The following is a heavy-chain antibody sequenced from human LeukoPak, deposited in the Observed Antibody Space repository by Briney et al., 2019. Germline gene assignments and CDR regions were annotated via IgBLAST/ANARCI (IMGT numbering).Heavy chain of an antibody. J-gene: IGHJ4*02. CDR2: IYHSGST. D-gene: IGHD3-3*01. CDR3: ARSYDTNFDY. Sequence: SETLSPTCAVSGGSISSGGYSWSWIRQPPGKGLEWIGYIYHSGSTYYNPSLKSRVTISVDRSKNQFSLKLSSVTAADTAVYYCARSYDTNFDYWGQGTLVTVSS. V-gene: IGHV4-30-2*01. CDR1: GGSISSGGYS.